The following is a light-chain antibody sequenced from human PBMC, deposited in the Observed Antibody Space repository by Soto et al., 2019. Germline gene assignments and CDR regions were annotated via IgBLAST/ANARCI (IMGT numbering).Light chain of an antibody. J-gene: IGLJ3*02. CDR1: SSNIGSNF. CDR2: TNN. Sequence: QSVLTQPPSASGTPGQSVTISCSGSSSNIGSNFVNWYQQLPGTAPKHLIYTNNQRPSGVPDRFSGSKSGTSASLAISGLQAEDEADYHCAAWDDSMNGPLFGGGTKLTVL. CDR3: AAWDDSMNGPL. V-gene: IGLV1-44*01.